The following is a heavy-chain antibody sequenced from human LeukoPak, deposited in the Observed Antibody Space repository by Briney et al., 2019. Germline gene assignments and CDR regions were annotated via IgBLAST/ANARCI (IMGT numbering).Heavy chain of an antibody. D-gene: IGHD2-2*01. CDR2: IRYDGSNK. CDR1: GFTFSSYT. Sequence: GGSLRLSCAASGFTFSSYTMHWVRQAPGKGLEWVAFIRYDGSNKYYADSVKGRFTISRDNSKNTLYLQMNSLRSKDTAVYYCAREKVWSIPAAIFDYWGQGTLVTVSS. V-gene: IGHV3-30*02. J-gene: IGHJ4*02. CDR3: AREKVWSIPAAIFDY.